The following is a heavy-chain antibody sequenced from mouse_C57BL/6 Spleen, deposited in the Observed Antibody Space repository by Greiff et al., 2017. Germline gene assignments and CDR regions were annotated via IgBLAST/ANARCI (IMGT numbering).Heavy chain of an antibody. Sequence: EVMLVESGGGLVKPGGSLKLSCAASGFTFSDYGMHWVRQAPEKGLEWVAYISSGSSTIYYADTVKGRFTISRDNAKNTLFLQMTSLRSEDTAMYYCAREGDYDDGYAMDYWGQGTSVTVSS. J-gene: IGHJ4*01. CDR2: ISSGSSTI. V-gene: IGHV5-17*01. D-gene: IGHD2-4*01. CDR3: AREGDYDDGYAMDY. CDR1: GFTFSDYG.